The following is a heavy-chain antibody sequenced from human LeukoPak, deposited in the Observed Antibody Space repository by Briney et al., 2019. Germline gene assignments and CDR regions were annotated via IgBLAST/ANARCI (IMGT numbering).Heavy chain of an antibody. CDR1: GGSISSYY. V-gene: IGHV4-59*01. D-gene: IGHD3-10*01. CDR3: ARGITMVRGVPYYYYMDV. J-gene: IGHJ6*03. Sequence: SETLSLTCTVSGGSISSYYWSWIRQPPGMGLEWIGYIYYSGSTNYNPSLKSRVTISVDTSKTQFSLKLRSVTAADTAVYYCARGITMVRGVPYYYYMDVWGKGTTVTISS. CDR2: IYYSGST.